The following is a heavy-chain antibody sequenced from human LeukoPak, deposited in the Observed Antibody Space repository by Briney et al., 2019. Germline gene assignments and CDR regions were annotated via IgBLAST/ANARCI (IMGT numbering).Heavy chain of an antibody. J-gene: IGHJ4*02. CDR3: ARVQNYHDSSGYYYYFDY. Sequence: PSETLSLTXTVSGGSVSSYYWSWIWQPPGKGLEWIGYIYYSGSTNYNPSLKSRVTISVDTSKNQFSLKLSSVTAADTAVYYCARVQNYHDSSGYYYYFDYWGQGTLVTVSS. D-gene: IGHD3-22*01. CDR1: GGSVSSYY. V-gene: IGHV4-59*02. CDR2: IYYSGST.